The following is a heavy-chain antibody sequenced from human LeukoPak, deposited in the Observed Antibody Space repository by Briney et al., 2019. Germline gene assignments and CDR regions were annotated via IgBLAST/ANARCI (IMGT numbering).Heavy chain of an antibody. Sequence: GGSLRLSCAASGFTVSSNYMSWVRQAPGKGLEWVSVIYSGGSTYYADSVKGRFTISRDNSKNTLYLQMNSLRAEDTAVYYCAREYSSSSGDYWGQGTLATVSS. J-gene: IGHJ4*02. CDR2: IYSGGST. V-gene: IGHV3-66*01. D-gene: IGHD6-6*01. CDR3: AREYSSSSGDY. CDR1: GFTVSSNY.